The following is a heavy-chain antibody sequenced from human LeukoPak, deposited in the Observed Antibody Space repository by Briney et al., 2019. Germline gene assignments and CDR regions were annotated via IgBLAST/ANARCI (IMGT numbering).Heavy chain of an antibody. CDR1: GGSISSSSYY. CDR3: ASDASYYGMDV. V-gene: IGHV4-39*01. J-gene: IGHJ6*02. CDR2: IYYSGSS. Sequence: SETLSLTCTVSGGSISSSSYYWGWIRQPPGKGLEWIGNIYYSGSSYHNPSLKSRVTISVDTSKNQFALKLSSVTAADTAVYYCASDASYYGMDVWGQGTTVTVSS.